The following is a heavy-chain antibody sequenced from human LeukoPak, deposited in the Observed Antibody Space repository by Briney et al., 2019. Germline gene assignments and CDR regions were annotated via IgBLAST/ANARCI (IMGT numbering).Heavy chain of an antibody. V-gene: IGHV3-7*02. CDR2: IKQDGTEK. D-gene: IGHD3-3*01. CDR3: ARSRGAGGKLLRFLEVFDY. Sequence: GGSLRLSCAAAGFNFSSYWMTWVRQAPGKGLEWVANIKQDGTEKYYVDSVKGRFTISRDNAKNSLYLQMNSLRAVDTAVYYCARSRGAGGKLLRFLEVFDYWGQGTLVTVSS. J-gene: IGHJ4*02. CDR1: GFNFSSYW.